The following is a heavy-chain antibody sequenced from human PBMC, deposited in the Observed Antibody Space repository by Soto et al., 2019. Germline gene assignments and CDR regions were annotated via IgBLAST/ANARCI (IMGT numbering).Heavy chain of an antibody. J-gene: IGHJ5*02. Sequence: QVQLVQSGAEVKKPGASVKVSCKASGYTFTSYYMHWVRQAPGQGLEWMGIINPSGGSTSYAQKFQGGVTMTRDRSTSTVYMELSSLRSEDTAVYYCARGGRIGSSSSGFDPWGQGTLVTVSS. D-gene: IGHD6-6*01. V-gene: IGHV1-46*01. CDR1: GYTFTSYY. CDR2: INPSGGST. CDR3: ARGGRIGSSSSGFDP.